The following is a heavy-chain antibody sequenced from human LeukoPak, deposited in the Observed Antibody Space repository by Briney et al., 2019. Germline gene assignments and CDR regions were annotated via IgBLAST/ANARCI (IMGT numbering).Heavy chain of an antibody. V-gene: IGHV3-23*01. CDR3: AKGQSYGVFDN. CDR1: GFTFNNYA. CDR2: ISGSGGST. Sequence: GSLRLSCAASGFTFNNYAMSWVRQAPGKGLEWVSAISGSGGSTYYADSVKGRFTISRDNSKNTLYLQMNSLRAEDTAVYYCAKGQSYGVFDNWGQGTLVTVSS. J-gene: IGHJ4*02. D-gene: IGHD3-10*01.